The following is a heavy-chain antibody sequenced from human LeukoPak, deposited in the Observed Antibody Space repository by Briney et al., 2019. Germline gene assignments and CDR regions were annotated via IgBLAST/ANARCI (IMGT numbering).Heavy chain of an antibody. CDR3: VTGGGAY. J-gene: IGHJ4*02. CDR2: INGDGSEK. D-gene: IGHD3-16*01. V-gene: IGHV3-7*01. Sequence: GGSLRLSCAASGLTFNSHWMSWVRQAPGKGMEWVAMINGDGSEKNYVDSVKGLFTISRENAKNSLYLQMNNLRAEDMGVYYCVTGGGAYWGQGTLVTVS. CDR1: GLTFNSHW.